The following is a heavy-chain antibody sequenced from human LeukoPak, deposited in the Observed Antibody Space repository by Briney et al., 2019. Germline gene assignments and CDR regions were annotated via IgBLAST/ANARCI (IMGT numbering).Heavy chain of an antibody. D-gene: IGHD3-16*01. CDR2: IKSDGSSA. V-gene: IGHV3-74*01. CDR3: ARGGVGGFDY. CDR1: GFTFNSYW. Sequence: GGSVRLSCAASGFTFNSYWIHWVRQAPGKGLVWVSHIKSDGSSATYADSVKGRLTISRDNAKHTVYLQMNSLRAEDTAVYYCARGGVGGFDYWGQGALVTVSS. J-gene: IGHJ4*02.